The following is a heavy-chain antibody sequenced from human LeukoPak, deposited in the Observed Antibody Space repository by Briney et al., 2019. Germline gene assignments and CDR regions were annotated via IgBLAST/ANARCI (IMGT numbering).Heavy chain of an antibody. Sequence: SETLSLTCTVSGDSISSSSYCWDGIRQPPGRGLEGIGNIYNSANTHYNPSLKTRITMSVDTSKNQFSLKLNSVTAADTGIYYCARPSRSAYTGYATAFDIWGHGTMVTVSS. CDR2: IYNSANT. D-gene: IGHD5-12*01. CDR3: ARPSRSAYTGYATAFDI. V-gene: IGHV4-39*01. CDR1: GDSISSSSYC. J-gene: IGHJ3*02.